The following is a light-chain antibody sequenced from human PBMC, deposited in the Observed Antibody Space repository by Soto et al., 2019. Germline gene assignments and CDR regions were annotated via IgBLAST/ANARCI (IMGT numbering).Light chain of an antibody. V-gene: IGKV1-39*01. J-gene: IGKJ5*01. CDR3: QQSYSTPRIT. CDR1: QSISTY. CDR2: AAS. Sequence: DIQMTQSPSSLSAFVGDRVTITCRASQSISTYLNWYQQKPGKAPKLLIYAASSLQSGVPSRFSGSGSGTDFTLSISSLQPADFATYFCQQSYSTPRITFGQGTRLEIK.